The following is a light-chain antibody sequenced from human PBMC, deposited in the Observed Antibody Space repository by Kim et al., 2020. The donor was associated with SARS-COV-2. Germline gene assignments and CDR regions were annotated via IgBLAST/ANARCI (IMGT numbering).Light chain of an antibody. J-gene: IGKJ4*01. CDR1: QGVTGSY. V-gene: IGKV3-20*01. Sequence: LSPGERATLSCRASQGVTGSYLAWYQQRPGQPPRLLIYGTSNRAAGIPDRFSGSGSGTDFTLTISRLEPEDFAVYSCQQYETLPLTFGGGTKVEI. CDR3: QQYETLPLT. CDR2: GTS.